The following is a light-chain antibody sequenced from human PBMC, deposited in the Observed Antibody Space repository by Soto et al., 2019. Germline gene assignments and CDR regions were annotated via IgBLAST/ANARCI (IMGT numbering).Light chain of an antibody. V-gene: IGKV1-39*01. CDR1: QSIRSY. CDR3: QQSYSTLLT. Sequence: DIKMTQSPSSLSASVGDRVTITCRASQSIRSYLNWYQQKPGKAPKLLIYAASSLQSGVPSRFSGSGSGTDFTLTISSLQPEDFATYYCQQSYSTLLTFGGGTKVEIK. CDR2: AAS. J-gene: IGKJ4*01.